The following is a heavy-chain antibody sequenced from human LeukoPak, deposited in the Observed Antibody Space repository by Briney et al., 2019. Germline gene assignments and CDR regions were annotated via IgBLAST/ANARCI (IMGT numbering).Heavy chain of an antibody. CDR1: GFSLSSYS. Sequence: GGSLRLSCAASGFSLSSYSMNWVRQAPGKGLEWVSSISSTSSHIYYADSVKGRFTISRDNAKNSLYLQMNSLRAEDTAVCYCARDPNSYDYWGQGTLVTVSS. CDR3: ARDPNSYDY. J-gene: IGHJ4*02. CDR2: ISSTSSHI. V-gene: IGHV3-21*01. D-gene: IGHD4-23*01.